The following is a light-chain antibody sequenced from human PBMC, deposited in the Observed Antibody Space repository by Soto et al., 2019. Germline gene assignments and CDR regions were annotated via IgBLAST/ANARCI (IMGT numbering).Light chain of an antibody. CDR2: DAS. CDR1: QSISTS. Sequence: GDRVPITGRSSQSISTSLAWYQQKRGKAPKLLIYDASSLESGVPARFSGSGSGTEFTLTISRVQPEDFAIYYCQQYGTYLKTFGQGTKVDIK. J-gene: IGKJ1*01. CDR3: QQYGTYLKT. V-gene: IGKV1-5*01.